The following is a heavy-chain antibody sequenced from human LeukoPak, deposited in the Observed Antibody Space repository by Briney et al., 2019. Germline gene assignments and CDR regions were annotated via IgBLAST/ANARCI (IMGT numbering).Heavy chain of an antibody. CDR3: ARANDGSSGWYGGWDIFDY. J-gene: IGHJ4*02. Sequence: PSETLSLTCTVSGGSISSSSYYWGWIRQPPGKGLEWIGSIYYSGSTYYNPSLKSRVTISVDTSKNQFSLKLSSVTAADTAVYYCARANDGSSGWYGGWDIFDYWGQGTLVTVSS. V-gene: IGHV4-39*07. D-gene: IGHD6-19*01. CDR1: GGSISSSSYY. CDR2: IYYSGST.